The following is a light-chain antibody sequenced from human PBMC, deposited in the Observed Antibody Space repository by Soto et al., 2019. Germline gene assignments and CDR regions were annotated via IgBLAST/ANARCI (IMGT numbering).Light chain of an antibody. J-gene: IGKJ2*01. CDR1: QHISTW. CDR3: QQVNSFPFT. V-gene: IGKV1-12*01. Sequence: DIQMTQSPYSVSASLGDRVTITCRASQHISTWLVWYQQKPGKAPQLLIYAASSLQTGVPSRFSGSGSGTDFTLTISSLQPEDSATYYRQQVNSFPFTFGQGTRLEI. CDR2: AAS.